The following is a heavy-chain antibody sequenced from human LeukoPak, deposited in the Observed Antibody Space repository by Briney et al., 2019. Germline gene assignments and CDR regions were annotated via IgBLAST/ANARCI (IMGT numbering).Heavy chain of an antibody. Sequence: PGGSLRLSCAVSGFSVTSYVMHWVRQAPGEGLVWVSRINHDGSHISYADSVKGRSTISRDSAKNTLYLQINSLRVDDTAVYYCVRDTNFKIDYWGQGTLVTVPS. V-gene: IGHV3-74*01. J-gene: IGHJ4*02. CDR3: VRDTNFKIDY. CDR2: INHDGSHI. D-gene: IGHD3-3*01. CDR1: GFSVTSYV.